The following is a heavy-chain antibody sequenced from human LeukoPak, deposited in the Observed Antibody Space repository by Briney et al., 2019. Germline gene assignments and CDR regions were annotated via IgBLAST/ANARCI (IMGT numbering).Heavy chain of an antibody. CDR2: IKQDGSEK. J-gene: IGHJ5*02. CDR3: ARELNGLDP. CDR1: GFTFSSYW. Sequence: GESLRLSCAASGFTFSSYWMSWVRQAPGKGLEWVANIKQDGSEKYYVDSVKGRFTISRDNAKNSLYLQMNRLRAEDTAVYSCARELNGLDPWGQGTLVTVSS. V-gene: IGHV3-7*01. D-gene: IGHD2-8*01.